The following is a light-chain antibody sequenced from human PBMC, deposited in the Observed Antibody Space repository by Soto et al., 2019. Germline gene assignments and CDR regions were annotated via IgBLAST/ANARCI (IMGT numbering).Light chain of an antibody. CDR1: QNVDTKY. CDR3: KQYNDWPRT. V-gene: IGKV3-20*01. Sequence: EIVLTQSPGTLSLSPGERATLSCRASQNVDTKYLAWYQQKPGQAPRIIIFGAYGRATGIQDRFSGSGSGTDFTLTNSSLQSEDFAVYYCKQYNDWPRTFGQGTKVDIK. CDR2: GAY. J-gene: IGKJ1*01.